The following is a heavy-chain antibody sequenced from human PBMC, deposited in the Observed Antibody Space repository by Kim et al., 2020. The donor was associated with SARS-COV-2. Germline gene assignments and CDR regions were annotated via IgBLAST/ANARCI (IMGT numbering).Heavy chain of an antibody. CDR1: GGSFSGYY. V-gene: IGHV4-34*01. CDR2: INHSGST. Sequence: SETLSLTCAVYGGSFSGYYWSWIRQPPGKGLEWIGEINHSGSTNYNPSLKSRVTISVDTSKNQFSLKRSSVTAADTAAYYCGRGPSGYSGYLEGDWGQG. D-gene: IGHD5-12*01. CDR3: GRGPSGYSGYLEGD. J-gene: IGHJ1*01.